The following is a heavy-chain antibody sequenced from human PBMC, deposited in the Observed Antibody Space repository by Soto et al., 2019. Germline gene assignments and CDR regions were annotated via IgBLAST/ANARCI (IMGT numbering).Heavy chain of an antibody. D-gene: IGHD6-13*01. CDR3: ASHGEAAGTLSRFDP. CDR1: GYSFTSYW. J-gene: IGHJ5*02. Sequence: RGESLKISCKGSGYSFTSYWIGWVRQMPWKGLEWMGIIYPGDSDTRYSPSFQGQVTISADKSISTAYLQWTSLKASDTAMYYCASHGEAAGTLSRFDPWGQGTLVTVSS. V-gene: IGHV5-51*01. CDR2: IYPGDSDT.